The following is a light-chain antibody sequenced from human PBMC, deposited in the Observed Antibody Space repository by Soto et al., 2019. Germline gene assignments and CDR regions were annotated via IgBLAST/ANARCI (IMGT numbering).Light chain of an antibody. CDR1: SSNNGSHP. CDR3: ASWDNSLNGLYV. Sequence: QSVLSQPPSASGTPGQRVSISCSGSSSNNGSHPVNWYQQLPGTARKLLLYGDNQRPSGVPDGFSGSKSGTSASLAISGLQSEDEAHYYCASWDNSLNGLYVFGTGTKVTVL. J-gene: IGLJ1*01. V-gene: IGLV1-44*01. CDR2: GDN.